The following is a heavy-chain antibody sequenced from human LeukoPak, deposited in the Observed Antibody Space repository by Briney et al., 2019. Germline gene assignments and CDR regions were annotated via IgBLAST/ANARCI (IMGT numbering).Heavy chain of an antibody. J-gene: IGHJ3*02. D-gene: IGHD3-10*01. CDR1: GYTFNSYG. V-gene: IGHV1-18*01. CDR2: ISAYNGHT. Sequence: GASVKVSCKASGYTFNSYGISWVRQAPGQGLEWMGWISAYNGHTNYAQKFQGRVTMTTDTSTSTAYMDLRSLRSDDTAVYYCARDLLWFGELLGEESAFDIWGQGTMVTVSS. CDR3: ARDLLWFGELLGEESAFDI.